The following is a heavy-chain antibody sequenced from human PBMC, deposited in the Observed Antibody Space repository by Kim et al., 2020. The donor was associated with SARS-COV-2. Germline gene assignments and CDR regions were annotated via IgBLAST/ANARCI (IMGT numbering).Heavy chain of an antibody. D-gene: IGHD3-10*01. Sequence: AVSVKSRITTTTDPSKNQFSLQLNSVTPEDTAVYYCARAGFGDIPNWFDPWGQGTLVTVSS. V-gene: IGHV6-1*01. CDR3: ARAGFGDIPNWFDP. J-gene: IGHJ5*02.